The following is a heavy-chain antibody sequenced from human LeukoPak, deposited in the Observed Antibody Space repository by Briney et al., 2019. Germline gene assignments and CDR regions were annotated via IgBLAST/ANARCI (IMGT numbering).Heavy chain of an antibody. CDR3: ASDSNIARFFI. CDR1: GGSISSYY. V-gene: IGHV4-59*01. D-gene: IGHD3-3*02. Sequence: SETLSLTCTVSGGSISSYYWSWIRQPPGKGLEWIGYIYYSGSTNYNPSLKSRVTISVDTSKNQFSLKLSSVTAADTAVYFCASDSNIARFFIWGQGTLVTVSS. CDR2: IYYSGST. J-gene: IGHJ4*02.